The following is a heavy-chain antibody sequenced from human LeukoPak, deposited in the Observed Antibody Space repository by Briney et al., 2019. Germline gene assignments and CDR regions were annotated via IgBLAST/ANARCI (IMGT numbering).Heavy chain of an antibody. J-gene: IGHJ4*02. CDR1: GGSISSYY. CDR2: IYYSGST. D-gene: IGHD2-15*01. Sequence: SETLSLTCTVSGGSISSYYWSWIRQPPGKGLEWIGYIYYSGSTNYNPSLKSRVTISVDTSKNQFSLKLSSVTAADTAVYYCARRSSDGTSDYWGQGTLVTVSS. V-gene: IGHV4-59*08. CDR3: ARRSSDGTSDY.